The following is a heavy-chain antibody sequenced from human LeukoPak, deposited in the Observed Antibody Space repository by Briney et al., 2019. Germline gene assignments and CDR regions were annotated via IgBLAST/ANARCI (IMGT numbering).Heavy chain of an antibody. J-gene: IGHJ4*02. Sequence: PSETLSLTCAVYGGSFSGYYWSWIRQPPGKGLEWIGEINHSGSTNYNPSLKSRVTISVDTSKNQFSLKLSSVTAADTAVYYCARRGNYYDSSGYLFDYWGQGTLVTVSS. CDR2: INHSGST. V-gene: IGHV4-34*01. CDR3: ARRGNYYDSSGYLFDY. D-gene: IGHD3-22*01. CDR1: GGSFSGYY.